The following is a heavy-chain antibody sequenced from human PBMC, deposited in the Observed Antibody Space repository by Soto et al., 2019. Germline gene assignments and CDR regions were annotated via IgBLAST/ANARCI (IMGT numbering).Heavy chain of an antibody. D-gene: IGHD3-3*01. CDR1: GGSVSSGSYY. Sequence: QVQLQESGPGLVKPSETLSLTCTVSGGSVSSGSYYWSWIRQPPGKGLEWIGYIYYSGSTNYNPSLKRRVTISVDTSKNQFSLKLSSVTAADTAVYYCAREPSITIFGVVTDAFDIWGQGTMVTVSS. CDR3: AREPSITIFGVVTDAFDI. CDR2: IYYSGST. V-gene: IGHV4-61*01. J-gene: IGHJ3*02.